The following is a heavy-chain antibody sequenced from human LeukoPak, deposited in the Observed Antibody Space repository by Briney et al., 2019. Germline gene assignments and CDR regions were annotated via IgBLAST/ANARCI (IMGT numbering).Heavy chain of an antibody. Sequence: SETLSLTCTVSGGSISSYYWSWIRQPPGKGLEWFGWFHDSRGTNYNPSLKSRVTLSLDTSKNQFFLKLNSVTAADTAVYYARGDPSGRPGIGFDYWGQGTLVTVSS. CDR3: ARGDPSGRPGIGFDY. D-gene: IGHD1-26*01. V-gene: IGHV4-59*01. CDR1: GGSISSYY. CDR2: FHDSRGT. J-gene: IGHJ4*02.